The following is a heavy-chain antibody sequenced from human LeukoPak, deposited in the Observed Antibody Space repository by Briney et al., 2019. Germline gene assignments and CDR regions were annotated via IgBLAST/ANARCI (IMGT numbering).Heavy chain of an antibody. D-gene: IGHD3-10*01. CDR1: GFTFSSYA. V-gene: IGHV3-30-3*01. CDR3: ARDGNFYYGPGSYCDY. Sequence: GRSPRLSCVASGFTFSSYAMHWVRLAPGKGLEWVAVISYDGSNKYYADSVKGRFTISRDNSKNTLYLQMNSLGAEDTALYYCARDGNFYYGPGSYCDYWGQGTLVTVSS. CDR2: ISYDGSNK. J-gene: IGHJ4*02.